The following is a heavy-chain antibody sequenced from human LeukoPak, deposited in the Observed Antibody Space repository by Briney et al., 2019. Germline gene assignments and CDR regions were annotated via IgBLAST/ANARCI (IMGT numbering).Heavy chain of an antibody. V-gene: IGHV4-4*07. CDR3: ARDLGYGDYASDYFDY. CDR2: IYTSGST. D-gene: IGHD4-17*01. CDR1: GGSISSYY. J-gene: IGHJ4*02. Sequence: SETLSLTCTVSGGSISSYYWSWIRQPAGKGLEWIGRIYTSGSTNYNPSLKSRVTMSVDTSKNQFSLKLSSVTAADTAVYYCARDLGYGDYASDYFDYRGQGTLVTVSS.